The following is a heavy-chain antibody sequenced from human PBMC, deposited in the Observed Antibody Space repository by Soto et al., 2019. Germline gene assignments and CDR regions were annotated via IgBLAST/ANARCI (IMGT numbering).Heavy chain of an antibody. V-gene: IGHV3-72*01. D-gene: IGHD6-13*01. CDR1: GFTFSDHY. J-gene: IGHJ4*02. CDR2: TRDKAHSYTT. Sequence: EVQLVESGGGLVQPGGSPRLSCAASGFTFSDHYMDWVRQAPGKGLEWVGRTRDKAHSYTTEYAPSVKGRFTISRDDSXXSLYLQMNSLKTEDTAVYYCARIYSSTWYGSFFDYCGQGALVTVSS. CDR3: ARIYSSTWYGSFFDY.